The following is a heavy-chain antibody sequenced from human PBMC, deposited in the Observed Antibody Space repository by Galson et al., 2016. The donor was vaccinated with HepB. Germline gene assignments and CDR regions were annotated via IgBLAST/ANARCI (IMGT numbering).Heavy chain of an antibody. CDR2: IYTTGSK. CDR1: GFPVSHNY. CDR3: ARIDSSIGWAPVY. J-gene: IGHJ4*02. D-gene: IGHD6-13*01. Sequence: SLRLSCAASGFPVSHNYMRWVRQAPGKGLEWVSIIYTTGSKYYADTVEGRFTISSDDSKNTVHLQMNSLRVEDTALYYCARIDSSIGWAPVYWGQGRLVTVSS. V-gene: IGHV3-53*01.